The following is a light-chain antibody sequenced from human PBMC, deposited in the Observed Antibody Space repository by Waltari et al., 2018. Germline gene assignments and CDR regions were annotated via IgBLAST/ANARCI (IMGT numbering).Light chain of an antibody. Sequence: DVVMTQSPLSLPVTLGQPASISCKSSQSLVHSDGKTYLNWFQQREGQSPRRLIYKVSNRDSGVPDRFSCSGSGTDFTLKISRVEAEDVGVYYCMQGTHWPPWTFGQGTKVEIK. CDR1: QSLVHSDGKTY. J-gene: IGKJ1*01. CDR3: MQGTHWPPWT. V-gene: IGKV2-30*02. CDR2: KVS.